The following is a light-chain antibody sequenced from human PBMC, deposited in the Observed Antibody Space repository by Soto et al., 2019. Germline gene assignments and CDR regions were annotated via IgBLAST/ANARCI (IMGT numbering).Light chain of an antibody. V-gene: IGKV3-15*01. J-gene: IGKJ4*01. CDR3: QQYDSWPLT. CDR1: QSISSN. Sequence: EIVMTQSPATLSVFPGERVTLSCRASQSISSNLAWYQQRPGQAPRLLIYAASTRATDIPARFSGSGSGTEFTLSISSLHSEDFAVYFCQQYDSWPLTFGGGTKVEMK. CDR2: AAS.